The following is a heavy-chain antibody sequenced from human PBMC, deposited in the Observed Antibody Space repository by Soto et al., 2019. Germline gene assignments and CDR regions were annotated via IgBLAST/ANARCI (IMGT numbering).Heavy chain of an antibody. Sequence: ASVKVSCKASAYIFTNYDIHWVRQAPGQGLEWMAIINPLPTSGSTNYAQKFQGRVTVTRDTSTSTVYLELSSLRSDDPAVYYCARDLAAAAYWGQGTLVTFPS. J-gene: IGHJ4*02. CDR2: INPLPTSGST. CDR3: ARDLAAAAY. D-gene: IGHD6-13*01. CDR1: AYIFTNYD. V-gene: IGHV1-46*01.